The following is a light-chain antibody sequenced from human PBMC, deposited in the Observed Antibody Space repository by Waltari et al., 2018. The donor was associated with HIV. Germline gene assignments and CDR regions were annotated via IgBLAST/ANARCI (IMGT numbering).Light chain of an antibody. J-gene: IGKJ5*01. CDR2: GAS. CDR1: ESLGNN. CDR3: HQYKDWPVT. Sequence: EIVMTQFPATLSVSPGERVIFSCRASESLGNNLAWYQHKPGQAHRLLIYGASIRTAGTPARFSGGGSGTDFTLTVTIVQSEDFAVYYCHQYKDWPVTFGQGHDWTLN. V-gene: IGKV3D-15*03.